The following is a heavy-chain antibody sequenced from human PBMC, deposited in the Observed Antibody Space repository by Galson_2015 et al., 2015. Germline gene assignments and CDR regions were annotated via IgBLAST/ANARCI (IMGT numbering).Heavy chain of an antibody. CDR2: ISAYNGDT. Sequence: CKASGYTFTSYGISWVRQAPGQGLEWMGWISAYNGDTNFAQKLQGRVTMTTDTSTSTAHMELRSLRSDDTAVYHCARDRTLDRFCSGGSCYHGYWGQGTLVTVSS. CDR3: ARDRTLDRFCSGGSCYHGY. D-gene: IGHD2-15*01. CDR1: GYTFTSYG. V-gene: IGHV1-18*01. J-gene: IGHJ4*02.